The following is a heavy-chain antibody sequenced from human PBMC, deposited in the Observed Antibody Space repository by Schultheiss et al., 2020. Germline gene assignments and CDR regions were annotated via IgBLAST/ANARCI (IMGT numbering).Heavy chain of an antibody. Sequence: ASVKVSCKASGGTFSSYAISWVRQAPGQGLEWMGIINPSGGSTSYAQKFQGRVTMTEDTSTATAYMELSSLRSEDTAVYYCAVGYSSGWPKNWFDPWGQGTLVTVSS. J-gene: IGHJ5*02. CDR2: INPSGGST. V-gene: IGHV1-46*01. D-gene: IGHD6-19*01. CDR3: AVGYSSGWPKNWFDP. CDR1: GGTFSSYA.